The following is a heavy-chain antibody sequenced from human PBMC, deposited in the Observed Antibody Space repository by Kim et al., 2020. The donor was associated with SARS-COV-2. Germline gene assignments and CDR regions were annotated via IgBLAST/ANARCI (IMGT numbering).Heavy chain of an antibody. CDR1: GFTFGSFA. CDR3: TRDNLEWLLNPYFDY. Sequence: GGSLRLSCAASGFTFGSFAMHWVRQAPGKGLEWVAFISSDGTIKYYADSVRDRFTISRDNFNNTLYLHMNSLRPDDTAVFYCTRDNLEWLLNPYFDYWGQGTLVPVSS. D-gene: IGHD3-3*01. CDR2: ISSDGTIK. V-gene: IGHV3-30-3*01. J-gene: IGHJ4*02.